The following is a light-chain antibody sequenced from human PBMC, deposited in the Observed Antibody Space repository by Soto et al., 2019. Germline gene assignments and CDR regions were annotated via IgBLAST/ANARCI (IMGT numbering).Light chain of an antibody. CDR1: QTVRKND. CDR2: DAS. J-gene: IGKJ4*01. V-gene: IGKV3-20*01. Sequence: EIVLTPSPGTLSFSPGGRATLSFRARQTVRKNDLAWDPQKTGPAPRLLVHDASSRATGIPDRFSGGGSGTDFTLTISRLEPEDFAVYYCQQFSSYPLTFGGGTKVDIK. CDR3: QQFSSYPLT.